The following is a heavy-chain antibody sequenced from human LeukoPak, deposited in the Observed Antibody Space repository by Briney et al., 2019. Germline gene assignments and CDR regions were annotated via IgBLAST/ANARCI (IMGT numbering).Heavy chain of an antibody. CDR2: ISAYDGNT. J-gene: IGHJ4*02. CDR3: ARAVRGYSYAYLLY. D-gene: IGHD5-18*01. CDR1: GYTFSSYG. Sequence: ASVKVSCKDSGYTFSSYGISWVRQAPGQGLEWMGWISAYDGNTDYAQNLQGRVTMTTDTSTSTAYMELRSLRSDDTAAYCCARAVRGYSYAYLLYWGQGTLVTVSS. V-gene: IGHV1-18*01.